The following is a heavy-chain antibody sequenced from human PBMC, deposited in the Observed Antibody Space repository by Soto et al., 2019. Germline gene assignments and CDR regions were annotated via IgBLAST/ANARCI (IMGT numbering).Heavy chain of an antibody. Sequence: QVQXVQSGAEVKKPGSSVTVSCQASGYVXXXYYMHXVRQVXGQGLEWMGIINPSDGRTTYAQKFQGRVTMTRDTSTSTLYMELARLTSEDTALYYCGXVGXXLHETFDSWGQGTQVTVSS. J-gene: IGHJ4*02. CDR2: INPSDGRT. V-gene: IGHV1-46*01. CDR3: GXVGXXLHETFDS. D-gene: IGHD3-3*01. CDR1: GYVXXXYY.